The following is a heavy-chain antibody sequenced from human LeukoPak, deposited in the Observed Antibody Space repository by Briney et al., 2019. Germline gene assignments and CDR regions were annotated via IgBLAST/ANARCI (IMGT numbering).Heavy chain of an antibody. CDR1: GYTLSELS. Sequence: ASIPVSCKVSGYTLSELSMHWVRPAPGKGREWVGGFDAEGGQTIYAQEFHGRVTMTEDISTDTAYMELISLTSEDTAVYYCTTGDSPSGGYFEYWGQGTLVTVSS. D-gene: IGHD2-21*02. J-gene: IGHJ4*02. V-gene: IGHV1-24*01. CDR3: TTGDSPSGGYFEY. CDR2: FDAEGGQT.